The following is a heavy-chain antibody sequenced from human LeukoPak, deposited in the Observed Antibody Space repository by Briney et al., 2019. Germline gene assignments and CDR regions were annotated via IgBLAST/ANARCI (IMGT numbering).Heavy chain of an antibody. CDR1: GFTFSSYS. D-gene: IGHD6-19*01. Sequence: GGSLRLSCAASGFTFSSYSMNWVRQAPGKGLEWVSYIDSSSSIIYYADSVKSRFTISRDNVMNLLYLQMNSLRAEDTAVYYCVRGRGSGWYENAFDIWGQGTMVTVSS. J-gene: IGHJ3*02. V-gene: IGHV3-48*01. CDR3: VRGRGSGWYENAFDI. CDR2: IDSSSSII.